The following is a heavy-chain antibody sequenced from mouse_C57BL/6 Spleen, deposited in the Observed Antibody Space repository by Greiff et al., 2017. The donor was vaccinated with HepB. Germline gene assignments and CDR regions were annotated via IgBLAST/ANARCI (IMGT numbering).Heavy chain of an antibody. CDR3: ARYPLYYGSSHFDY. V-gene: IGHV1-55*01. J-gene: IGHJ2*01. D-gene: IGHD1-1*01. CDR1: GYTFTSYW. CDR2: IYPGSGST. Sequence: VQLQQSGAELVKPGASVKMSCKASGYTFTSYWITWVKQRPGQGLEWIGDIYPGSGSTNYNEKFKSKATLTVDTSSSTAYMQLSSLTSEDSAVYYCARYPLYYGSSHFDYWGQGTTLTVSS.